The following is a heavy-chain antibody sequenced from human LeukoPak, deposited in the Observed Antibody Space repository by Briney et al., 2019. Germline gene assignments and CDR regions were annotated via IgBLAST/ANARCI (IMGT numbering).Heavy chain of an antibody. D-gene: IGHD6-13*01. J-gene: IGHJ4*02. Sequence: ASVKVSCKASGYTFTGYHIHWVRQAPGQGHEWMGRINPNSGDTNFAQKFQGRVTMTRDTSITTAYMDLSSLTPDDTAVYFCARDQGSLTRSWYTGYWGQGTQVTVSS. V-gene: IGHV1-2*06. CDR1: GYTFTGYH. CDR3: ARDQGSLTRSWYTGY. CDR2: INPNSGDT.